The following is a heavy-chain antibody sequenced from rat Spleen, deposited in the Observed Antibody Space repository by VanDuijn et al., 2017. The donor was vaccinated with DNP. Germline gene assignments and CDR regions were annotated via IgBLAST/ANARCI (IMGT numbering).Heavy chain of an antibody. J-gene: IGHJ3*01. CDR3: ARVVYGGYEDWVAY. CDR1: GFTFSDSY. D-gene: IGHD1-11*01. CDR2: ISYDGRNT. V-gene: IGHV5-20*01. Sequence: EVRLVESGGDLVQPGRSLKLSCAASGFTFSDSYMAWVRQAPTKGLEWVASISYDGRNTYYGDSVKGRFTISSDNAKTSLYLRMDSLRSGDTATYYCARVVYGGYEDWVAYWGQGTLVTVS.